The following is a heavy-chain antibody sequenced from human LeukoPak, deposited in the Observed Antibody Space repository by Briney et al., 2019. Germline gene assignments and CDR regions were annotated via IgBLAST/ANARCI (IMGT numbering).Heavy chain of an antibody. CDR2: IYPGDPDT. V-gene: IGHV5-51*01. J-gene: IGHJ5*02. CDR1: GYSFTSYW. D-gene: IGHD6-13*01. CDR3: ARAGIAAAGTDYNWLDP. Sequence: GESLKISCKGSGYSFTSYWIGWVRQMPGKGLEWMGIIYPGDPDTRYSPSFQGQVTISADKSISTAYLQWSSLKASDTAMYYCARAGIAAAGTDYNWLDPWGQGTLVTVSS.